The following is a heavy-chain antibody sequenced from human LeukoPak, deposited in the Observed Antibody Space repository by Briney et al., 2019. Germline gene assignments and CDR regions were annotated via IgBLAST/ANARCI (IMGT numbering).Heavy chain of an antibody. V-gene: IGHV4-39*01. Sequence: SETLSLTCTVSGGSISSSSYYWGWIRQPPGKGLEWIGSIYYSGSTYYNPSLKSRVTISVDTSKNQFSLKLSSVTAADTAVYYCARCKGTGDLESYGMDVWGQGTTVTVSS. CDR3: ARCKGTGDLESYGMDV. CDR1: GGSISSSSYY. J-gene: IGHJ6*02. D-gene: IGHD7-27*01. CDR2: IYYSGST.